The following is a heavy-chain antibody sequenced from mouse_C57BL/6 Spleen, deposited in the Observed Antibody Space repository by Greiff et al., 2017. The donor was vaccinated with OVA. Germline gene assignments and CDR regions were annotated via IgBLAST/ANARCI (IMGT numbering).Heavy chain of an antibody. V-gene: IGHV1-15*01. Sequence: QVQLQQSGAELVRPGASVTLSCKASGYTFTDYEMHWVKQTPVHGLEWIGAIDPETGGTAYNQKFKGKAILTADKSSSTAYMELRSLTSEDSAVYYCTIFYSNWYVDVWGTGTTVTVSS. CDR2: IDPETGGT. CDR3: TIFYSNWYVDV. J-gene: IGHJ1*03. D-gene: IGHD1-1*01. CDR1: GYTFTDYE.